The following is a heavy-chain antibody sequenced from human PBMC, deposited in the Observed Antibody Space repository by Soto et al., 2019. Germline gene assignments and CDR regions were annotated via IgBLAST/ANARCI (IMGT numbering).Heavy chain of an antibody. V-gene: IGHV3-33*06. CDR1: GFSFENYG. Sequence: QVQMVECGGGVVQPGRSLRPSCAASGFSFENYGMHWVRQAPGRGLEWVAIIWYDGSLQYYAAAVKGRFTISRDNSKNTLYLEMNSLRAEDTAVYYCANLWGDGYNLGQDYNGMDVWGQGTTVIVSS. CDR3: ANLWGDGYNLGQDYNGMDV. J-gene: IGHJ6*02. D-gene: IGHD5-12*01. CDR2: IWYDGSLQ.